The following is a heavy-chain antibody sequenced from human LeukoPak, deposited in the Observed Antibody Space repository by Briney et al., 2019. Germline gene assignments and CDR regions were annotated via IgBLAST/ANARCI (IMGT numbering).Heavy chain of an antibody. CDR2: ISAYNGNT. CDR1: GYTFTSYG. Sequence: ASVKVSCKASGYTFTSYGISWVRQAPGQGLEWMGWISAYNGNTNYAQKLQGRVTMTTDTSTSTAYMELRSLRSEDTAVYYCARSRIAVAGSVSYDYWGQGTLVTVSS. V-gene: IGHV1-18*01. CDR3: ARSRIAVAGSVSYDY. J-gene: IGHJ4*02. D-gene: IGHD6-19*01.